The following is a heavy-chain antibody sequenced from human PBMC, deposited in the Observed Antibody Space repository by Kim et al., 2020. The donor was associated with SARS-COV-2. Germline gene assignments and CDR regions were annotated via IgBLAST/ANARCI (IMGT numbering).Heavy chain of an antibody. CDR1: GGSFSGYY. CDR3: ARGFRMVRGANYYYMDV. D-gene: IGHD3-10*01. Sequence: SETLSLTCAVYGGSFSGYYWSWIRQPPGKGLEWIGEINHSGSTNYNPSLKSRVTISVDTSKNQFSLKLSSVTAADTAVYYCARGFRMVRGANYYYMDVWGKGTTVTVSS. J-gene: IGHJ6*03. CDR2: INHSGST. V-gene: IGHV4-34*01.